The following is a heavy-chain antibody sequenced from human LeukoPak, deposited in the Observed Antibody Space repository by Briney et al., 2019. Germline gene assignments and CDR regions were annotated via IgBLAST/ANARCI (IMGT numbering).Heavy chain of an antibody. CDR1: GFTFSSYD. Sequence: PGGSLRLSCAASGFTFSSYDMHWVRRATGKGLEWVSAIGTAGDTYYPGSVKGRFTISRENAKNSLYLQMNSLRAGDTAVYYCARADGDGYNFGFDYWGQGTLVTVSS. V-gene: IGHV3-13*01. CDR3: ARADGDGYNFGFDY. J-gene: IGHJ4*02. D-gene: IGHD5-24*01. CDR2: IGTAGDT.